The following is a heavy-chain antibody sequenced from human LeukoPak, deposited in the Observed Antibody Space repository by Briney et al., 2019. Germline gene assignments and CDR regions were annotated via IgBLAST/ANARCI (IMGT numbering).Heavy chain of an antibody. D-gene: IGHD4-23*01. V-gene: IGHV3-74*01. Sequence: HAGGSLRLSCAASGFTFSSYWMNWVRQAPGKGLVWVSRIASDGSSTTYADSVKGRFSISRDNAKNTLYLQMNCLRVEDTAVYYCARGRPHGNDYWGQGTLVTVSS. J-gene: IGHJ4*02. CDR1: GFTFSSYW. CDR3: ARGRPHGNDY. CDR2: IASDGSST.